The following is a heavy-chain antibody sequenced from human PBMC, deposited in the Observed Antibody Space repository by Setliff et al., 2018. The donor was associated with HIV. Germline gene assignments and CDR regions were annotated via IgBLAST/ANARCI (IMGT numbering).Heavy chain of an antibody. CDR1: GGSMSSGDYY. J-gene: IGHJ4*02. V-gene: IGHV4-31*03. D-gene: IGHD3-22*01. CDR3: ARARYYYDPDNTGSSGEYFDY. Sequence: ASETLSLTCSVSGGSMSSGDYYWSWIRQHPGKGLEWIGYIYYRGSTYYNPSLKSRITISGDTSKNEFSLKVTSVTAADTAVYFCARARYYYDPDNTGSSGEYFDYWGQGALVTVSS. CDR2: IYYRGST.